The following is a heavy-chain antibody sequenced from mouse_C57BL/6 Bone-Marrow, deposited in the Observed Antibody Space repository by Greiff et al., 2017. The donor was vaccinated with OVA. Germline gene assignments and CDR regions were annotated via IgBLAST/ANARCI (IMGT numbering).Heavy chain of an antibody. V-gene: IGHV5-2*01. CDR3: AIGFLTGGEGGFAY. Sequence: EVQVVESGGGLVQPGESLKLSCESNEYEFPSHDMSWVRKTPEKRLELVAAINSDGGSTYYPDTMERRFIISRDNTKKTLYLQMSSLRSEDTALYYCAIGFLTGGEGGFAYWGQGTLVTVSA. CDR1: EYEFPSHD. CDR2: INSDGGST. J-gene: IGHJ3*01. D-gene: IGHD4-1*01.